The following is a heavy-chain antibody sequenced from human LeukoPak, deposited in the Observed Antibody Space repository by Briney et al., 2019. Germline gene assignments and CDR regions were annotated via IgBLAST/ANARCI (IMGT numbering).Heavy chain of an antibody. V-gene: IGHV3-7*01. Sequence: PGGSLRLSCAASGFTFSSYWMSWVRQAPGKGLEWVANIKQDGSEKYYVDSVKGRFTISRDNAKNSLYLQMNSLRAEDTAVYYCAKDPGAVGYQLLQGHWFDPWGQGTLVTVSS. CDR2: IKQDGSEK. D-gene: IGHD2-2*01. J-gene: IGHJ5*02. CDR3: AKDPGAVGYQLLQGHWFDP. CDR1: GFTFSSYW.